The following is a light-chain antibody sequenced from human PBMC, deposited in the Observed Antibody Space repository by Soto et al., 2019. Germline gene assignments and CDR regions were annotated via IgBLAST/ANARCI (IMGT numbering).Light chain of an antibody. CDR3: MSYIASTSTHWV. CDR2: GVS. V-gene: IGLV2-14*03. CDR1: SIDVGHPYNY. J-gene: IGLJ3*02. Sequence: QSSLTHPASLSGSPGQSITISCTGTSIDVGHPYNYVSWYQQYPGKPPKLLILGVSNRPSGISGRFSGSKSGNTASLTISGLQPEDEADYYCMSYIASTSTHWVLGGGTKVTVL.